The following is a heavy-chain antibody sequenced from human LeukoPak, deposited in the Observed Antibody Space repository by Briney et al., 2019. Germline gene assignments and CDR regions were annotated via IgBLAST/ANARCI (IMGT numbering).Heavy chain of an antibody. V-gene: IGHV3-30*18. CDR3: AKAGGWITEYFQH. J-gene: IGHJ1*01. CDR1: GFTFSTYG. D-gene: IGHD6-19*01. CDR2: ISSDGSNK. Sequence: PGRSLRLSCAASGFTFSTYGMHWVRQAPGKGLEWVAVISSDGSNKYYADSVKGRFTISRDNSKDTLYLQMNSLRAEDTALYYCAKAGGWITEYFQHWGQGTLVTVSS.